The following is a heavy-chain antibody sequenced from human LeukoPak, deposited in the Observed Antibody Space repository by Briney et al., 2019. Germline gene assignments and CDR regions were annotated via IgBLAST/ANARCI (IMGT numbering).Heavy chain of an antibody. CDR2: IIPIFGTA. CDR3: ARCTYYDFWSGYLHYYFDY. CDR1: GGTFSSYA. Sequence: ASVKVSCKASGGTFSSYAISWVRQAPGQGLEWMGGIIPIFGTANYAQKFQGRVTITADESTSTAYMELSSLRSEDTAVYYCARCTYYDFWSGYLHYYFDYWGQGTLVTVSS. D-gene: IGHD3-3*01. V-gene: IGHV1-69*13. J-gene: IGHJ4*02.